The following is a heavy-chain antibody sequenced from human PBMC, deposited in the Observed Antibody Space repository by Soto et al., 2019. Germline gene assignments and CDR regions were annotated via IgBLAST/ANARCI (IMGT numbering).Heavy chain of an antibody. CDR2: IFPHDSDT. CDR1: GYSFTRNW. CDR3: ARLYGSGQWNWFDP. Sequence: GESLKISCEASGYSFTRNWIGWVRQMPGKGLQWMGIIFPHDSDTRYSPSFQGQVTISADKSISTAYLQWSSLKASDSAMYYCARLYGSGQWNWFDPWGQGTLVTVSS. V-gene: IGHV5-51*01. D-gene: IGHD3-10*01. J-gene: IGHJ5*02.